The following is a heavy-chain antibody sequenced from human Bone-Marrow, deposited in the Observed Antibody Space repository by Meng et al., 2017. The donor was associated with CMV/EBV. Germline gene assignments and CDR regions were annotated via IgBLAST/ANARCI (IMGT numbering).Heavy chain of an antibody. D-gene: IGHD2-21*01. J-gene: IGHJ4*02. V-gene: IGHV1-2*02. CDR3: ARLSGRHIVGVSGY. CDR1: GYTFTGYY. CDR2: INPNSGGT. Sequence: ASVKVSCKASGYTFTGYYMHWVRQAPGQGLEWMGWINPNSGGTNYAQKFQGRVSMTRDTSISTAYMELSRLRSDDTAVYYCARLSGRHIVGVSGYWGQGTLVTVSS.